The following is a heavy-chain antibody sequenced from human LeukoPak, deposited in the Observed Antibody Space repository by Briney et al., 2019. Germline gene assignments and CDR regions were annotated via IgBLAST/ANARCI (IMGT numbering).Heavy chain of an antibody. Sequence: SETLSLTCTVSGDTISIYYWSWIRQPAGRGLEWIGRIYSSGNTNYNPSLKSRITMSVDTYNNQFSLNLRSVTTADTAVYYCARSFDTNAFDIWGHGTMVTVSS. CDR3: ARSFDTNAFDI. CDR2: IYSSGNT. V-gene: IGHV4-4*07. CDR1: GDTISIYY. J-gene: IGHJ3*02. D-gene: IGHD2/OR15-2a*01.